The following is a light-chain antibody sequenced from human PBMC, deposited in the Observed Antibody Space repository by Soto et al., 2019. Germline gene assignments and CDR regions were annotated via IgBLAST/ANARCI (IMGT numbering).Light chain of an antibody. J-gene: IGLJ1*01. V-gene: IGLV2-14*01. CDR3: SSYTSSSTL. CDR2: EVS. Sequence: QSVLTQPASVSGSPGQSITISCTGTSSDVGGYNYVSWYQQHPGKAPKLMIYEVSNRPSGVSNRFSGSTSGNTASLTISGLQAEDEADYYCSSYTSSSTLFGTGTKVTVL. CDR1: SSDVGGYNY.